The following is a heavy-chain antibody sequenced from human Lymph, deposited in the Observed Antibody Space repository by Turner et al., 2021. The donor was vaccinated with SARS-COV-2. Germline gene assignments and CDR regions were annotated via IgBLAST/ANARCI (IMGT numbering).Heavy chain of an antibody. CDR3: ARETVNNWVDP. CDR1: GGSMNSNY. D-gene: IGHD2-21*02. J-gene: IGHJ5*02. CDR2: IYYRGST. Sequence: VQLLESAPPLVKPLETLSLPCTVSGGSMNSNYWSWFRQPPGKRLEWIGYIYYRGSTNYNPSLKSRVTISVDTSKNQFSLKLTSVTAADTAIYYCARETVNNWVDPWGQGILVTVSS. V-gene: IGHV4-59*01.